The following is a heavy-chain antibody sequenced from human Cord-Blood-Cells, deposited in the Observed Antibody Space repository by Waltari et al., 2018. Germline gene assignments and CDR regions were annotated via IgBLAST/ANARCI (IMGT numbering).Heavy chain of an antibody. J-gene: IGHJ4*02. CDR2: IYYSGST. Sequence: QLQLQESGAGLVKPSETLSLTCTVSGAPIRSSSYYWGWLRQPPGKGLEWIGSIYYSGSTYYNPSLKSRVTISVDTSKNQFSLKLSSVTAADTAVYYCARLTYDSSGYFIDYWGQGTLVTVSS. CDR1: GAPIRSSSYY. V-gene: IGHV4-39*01. D-gene: IGHD3-22*01. CDR3: ARLTYDSSGYFIDY.